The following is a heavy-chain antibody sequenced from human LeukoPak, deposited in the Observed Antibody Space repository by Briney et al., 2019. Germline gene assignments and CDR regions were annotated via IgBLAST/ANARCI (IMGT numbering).Heavy chain of an antibody. Sequence: PSETLSLTCTVSGGSISSYYWSWIRQPAGKGLEWIGRIYTSGSTNYNPSLKSRVTISVDTSKNQFSLKLSSVTAADTAVYYCARGRSPYCSGGSCYRAFDIWGQGTMVTVSS. V-gene: IGHV4-4*07. D-gene: IGHD2-15*01. CDR2: IYTSGST. J-gene: IGHJ3*02. CDR3: ARGRSPYCSGGSCYRAFDI. CDR1: GGSISSYY.